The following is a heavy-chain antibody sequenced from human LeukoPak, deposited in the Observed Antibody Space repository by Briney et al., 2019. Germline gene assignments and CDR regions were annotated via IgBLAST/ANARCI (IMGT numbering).Heavy chain of an antibody. V-gene: IGHV3-48*03. J-gene: IGHJ4*02. CDR1: GFIFRSYE. D-gene: IGHD4-23*01. Sequence: PGGSLRLSCAASGFIFRSYEMNWVRQAPGKGLEWVSYISSSGSTIYYADSVKGRFTISRDNSKNTLYLQMNSLRAEDTAVYYCARRAGGYSHPYDYWGQGILVTVSS. CDR2: ISSSGSTI. CDR3: ARRAGGYSHPYDY.